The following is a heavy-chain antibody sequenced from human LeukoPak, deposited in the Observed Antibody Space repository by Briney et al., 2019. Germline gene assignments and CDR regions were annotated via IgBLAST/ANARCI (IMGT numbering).Heavy chain of an antibody. CDR2: IYSSSSII. V-gene: IGHV3-48*04. CDR1: GFTFSSYA. Sequence: GGSLRLSCAASGFTFSSYAMSWVRQAPGKGLEWISYIYSSSSIIHYADSVEGRFTISRDNAKNSLYLQMNSLRAEDTAVYYCARPRRDGYNYDFDFWGQGTLVTVSS. D-gene: IGHD5-24*01. J-gene: IGHJ4*02. CDR3: ARPRRDGYNYDFDF.